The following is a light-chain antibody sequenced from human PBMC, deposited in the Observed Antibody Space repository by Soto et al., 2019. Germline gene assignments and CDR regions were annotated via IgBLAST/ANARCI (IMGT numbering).Light chain of an antibody. CDR2: GAS. J-gene: IGKJ4*01. V-gene: IGKV3-20*01. CDR1: HSVSTYY. CDR3: QQFATSHT. Sequence: EIVLTQSPGTLSLSPGERATLSCRASHSVSTYYLAWYQQKRGQPPRLLIYGASNTATGIPDRFSGSGSGTDFTLSISRLEPEDSAVYYCQQFATSHTFGGATQVEIK.